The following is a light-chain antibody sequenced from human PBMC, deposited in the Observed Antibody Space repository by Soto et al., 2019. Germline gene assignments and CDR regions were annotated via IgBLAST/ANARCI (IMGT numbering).Light chain of an antibody. CDR3: YSSRSSSSTFYV. CDR1: SSDIGGSNY. V-gene: IGLV2-14*03. J-gene: IGLJ1*01. Sequence: QSALTQPASVSGSPGKSITISCAGTSSDIGGSNYVSWYQQHPGKAPKLMIYGASNRPSGVSNRFSGSKSGNTASLTISGLQAEDEADYFCYSSRSSSSTFYVFGTGTKLTVL. CDR2: GAS.